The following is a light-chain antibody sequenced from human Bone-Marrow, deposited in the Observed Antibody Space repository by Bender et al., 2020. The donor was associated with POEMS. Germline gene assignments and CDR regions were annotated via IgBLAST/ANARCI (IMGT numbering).Light chain of an antibody. V-gene: IGLV1-44*01. J-gene: IGLJ3*02. CDR3: VAWDASLNGWV. Sequence: QSVLTQPPSVSGTPGQRVTISCSGSGSNIGGYPVNWYQQLPGTAPRLLIYTNKERPSGVPDRLSGSKSGTSASLAITGLQSDDEAIYFCVAWDASLNGWVFGGGTKLTVL. CDR2: TNK. CDR1: GSNIGGYP.